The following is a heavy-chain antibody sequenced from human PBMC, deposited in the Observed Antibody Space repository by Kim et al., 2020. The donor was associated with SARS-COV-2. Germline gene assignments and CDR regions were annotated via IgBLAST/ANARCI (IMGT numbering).Heavy chain of an antibody. V-gene: IGHV3-15*01. CDR2: IKSKTDGGTT. Sequence: GGSLRLSCAASGFTFSNAWMSWVRQAPGKGLEWVGRIKSKTDGGTTDYAAPVKGRFTISRDDSKNTLYLQMNSLKTEDTAVYYCTTLSYYYYGMDVWGQGTTVTVSS. CDR1: GFTFSNAW. CDR3: TTLSYYYYGMDV. J-gene: IGHJ6*02.